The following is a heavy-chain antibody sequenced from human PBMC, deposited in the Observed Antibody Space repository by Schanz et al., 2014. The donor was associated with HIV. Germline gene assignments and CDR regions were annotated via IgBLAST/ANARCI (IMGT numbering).Heavy chain of an antibody. V-gene: IGHV3-30*03. J-gene: IGHJ5*02. D-gene: IGHD6-19*01. CDR3: AREYLGYSSGFDP. CDR1: GKTKSRKC. Sequence: QVQLGESGGGVVQPGRSLRRKGGAEGKTKSRKCMHWVRQAPGKGLEWVAVISYDGSNKYYADSVKGRFTISRDNAKNSMFLQMNSLRAEDTAVYYCAREYLGYSSGFDPWGQGTLVTVSS. CDR2: ISYDGSNK.